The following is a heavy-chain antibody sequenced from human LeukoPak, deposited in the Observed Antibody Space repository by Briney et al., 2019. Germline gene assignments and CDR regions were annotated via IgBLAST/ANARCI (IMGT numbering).Heavy chain of an antibody. Sequence: SETLSLTCTVSGDSISNTRYHWGWIRQPPGKGLEWIGSIYYSGATYYNPSLKSLVTISVDTSRNHFSLKLSSVTAADTAVYHCAREIVSSVESWGQGTLVTVSS. CDR2: IYYSGAT. CDR3: AREIVSSVES. D-gene: IGHD6-6*01. CDR1: GDSISNTRYH. J-gene: IGHJ4*02. V-gene: IGHV4-39*02.